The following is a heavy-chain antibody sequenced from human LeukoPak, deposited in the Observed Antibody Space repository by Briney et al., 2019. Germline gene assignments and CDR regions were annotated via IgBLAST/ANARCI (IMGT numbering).Heavy chain of an antibody. V-gene: IGHV3-15*01. D-gene: IGHD6-6*01. J-gene: IGHJ4*02. Sequence: GGSLRLSCTASGFTFTDAWMTWVRQPPGQGLVWVGRITSKTDGETTEYAAPVKGRFTISRDDSKKTLYLQMSSLKTEDTAVYYCATVVSWGQGTLVTVSS. CDR3: ATVVS. CDR1: GFTFTDAW. CDR2: ITSKTDGETT.